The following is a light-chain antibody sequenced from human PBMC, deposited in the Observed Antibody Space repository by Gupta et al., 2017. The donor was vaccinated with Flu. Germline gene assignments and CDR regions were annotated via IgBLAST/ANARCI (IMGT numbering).Light chain of an antibody. CDR1: QSVSSS. CDR3: HQYGGSPIT. J-gene: IGKJ5*01. V-gene: IGKV3-20*01. CDR2: GAS. Sequence: EIVLTQSPGTLSLSPGQRATLSCRASQSVSSSLAWYQQKPGQTPRLLIYGASSRATGIPDRFSRSGSGTDFTLTINRLEPQDFAVYYCHQYGGSPITFGQGTRLEIQ.